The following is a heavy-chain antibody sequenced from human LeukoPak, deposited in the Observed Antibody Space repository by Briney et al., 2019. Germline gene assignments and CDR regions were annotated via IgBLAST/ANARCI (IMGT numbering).Heavy chain of an antibody. Sequence: GGSLRLSCAASGFTFSNYWMSWVRQTPGKGLEWVANIKQDGSEKYYVDSVKGRFTISRDNAKNSLYLQMNSLRAEDMAVYYCARDRSSSGWVDYWGQGTLVTVSS. V-gene: IGHV3-7*03. D-gene: IGHD6-19*01. J-gene: IGHJ4*02. CDR3: ARDRSSSGWVDY. CDR2: IKQDGSEK. CDR1: GFTFSNYW.